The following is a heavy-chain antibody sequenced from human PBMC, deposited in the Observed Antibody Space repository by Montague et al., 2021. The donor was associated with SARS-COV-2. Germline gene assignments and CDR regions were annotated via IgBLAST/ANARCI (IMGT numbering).Heavy chain of an antibody. J-gene: IGHJ4*02. CDR2: VHYTGST. D-gene: IGHD1-1*01. Sequence: SETLSLTCAVSGGSIRSYYWSWIRQSPGKGLEWIVYVHYTGSTKYNPSLKTRVTLSLDTHKNHFFLRLNSLTAADTAVYYCARAQNICFIANCVNYFDLWGLGALVSASS. CDR1: GGSIRSYY. V-gene: IGHV4-59*01. CDR3: ARAQNICFIANCVNYFDL.